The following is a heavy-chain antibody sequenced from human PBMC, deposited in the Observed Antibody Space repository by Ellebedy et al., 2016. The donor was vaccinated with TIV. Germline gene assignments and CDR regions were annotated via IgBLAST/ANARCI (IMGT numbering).Heavy chain of an antibody. CDR1: GFTFSSYA. CDR3: VREGVTVGRTNYFDY. D-gene: IGHD3-10*01. CDR2: FNPRGSST. V-gene: IGHV3-23*01. J-gene: IGHJ4*02. Sequence: GGSLRLSXAASGFTFSSYAMSWVRQAPGKGLEWVSAFNPRGSSTYYADSVKGRFTISRDNFKSTVYLQMNSLRAEDTAIYYCVREGVTVGRTNYFDYWGQGTLVTVSS.